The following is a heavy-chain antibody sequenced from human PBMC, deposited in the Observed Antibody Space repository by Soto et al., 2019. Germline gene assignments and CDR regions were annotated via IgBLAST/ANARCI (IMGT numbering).Heavy chain of an antibody. Sequence: ASVKVSCKASGYTFTSYDINWVRQATGQGLEWMGWMNPNSGNTGYAQKFQGRVTMTRKTSISTAYMELSSLRAEDTAEYYCATRPGGNDAFDIWGQGTMVTVSS. CDR1: GYTFTSYD. CDR3: ATRPGGNDAFDI. V-gene: IGHV1-8*01. J-gene: IGHJ3*02. CDR2: MNPNSGNT. D-gene: IGHD2-15*01.